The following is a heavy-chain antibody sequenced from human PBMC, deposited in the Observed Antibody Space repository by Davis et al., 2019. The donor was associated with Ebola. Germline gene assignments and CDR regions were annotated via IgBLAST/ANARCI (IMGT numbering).Heavy chain of an antibody. CDR3: VRDYLFALDI. CDR2: IGTRGDPT. J-gene: IGHJ3*02. Sequence: PGGSLRLSCAASGFSFSTSVMNWVRQAPGKGLEWVSYIGTRGDPTVYADSVKGRFTVSRDDANNSLSLLMNSLRDEDTAIYYCVRDYLFALDIWGQGTMVTVSS. CDR1: GFSFSTSV. V-gene: IGHV3-48*02.